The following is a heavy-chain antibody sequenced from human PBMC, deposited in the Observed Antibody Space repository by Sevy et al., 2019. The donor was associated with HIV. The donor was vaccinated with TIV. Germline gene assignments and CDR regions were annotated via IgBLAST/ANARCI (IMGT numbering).Heavy chain of an antibody. CDR3: ATTKDYYDSSGYHFEH. Sequence: ASVKVSCKVSGYTLTALSMHWVRQAPGKGLEWMGTFDPEDGETRFAQKFQGRVTMTEDTSTDTAYMELSSLRSEDTAVYFCATTKDYYDSSGYHFEHWGQGALVTVSS. CDR2: FDPEDGET. CDR1: GYTLTALS. J-gene: IGHJ4*02. V-gene: IGHV1-24*01. D-gene: IGHD3-22*01.